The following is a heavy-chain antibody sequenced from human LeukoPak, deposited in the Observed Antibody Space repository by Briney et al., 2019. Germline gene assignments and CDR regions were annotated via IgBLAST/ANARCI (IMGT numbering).Heavy chain of an antibody. Sequence: ASVKVSCKASGYTFTSYGISWVRQAPGQGLEWMGWISAYNGNTNYAQKLQGRVTMTTDTSTSTAYMELRSLRSDDTAVYYCARAVSLNYYYYYMDVWGKGTTVTISS. CDR3: ARAVSLNYYYYYMDV. J-gene: IGHJ6*03. V-gene: IGHV1-18*01. CDR2: ISAYNGNT. CDR1: GYTFTSYG. D-gene: IGHD3-16*01.